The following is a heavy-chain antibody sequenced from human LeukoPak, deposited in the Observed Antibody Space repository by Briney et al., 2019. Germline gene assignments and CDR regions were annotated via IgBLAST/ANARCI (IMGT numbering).Heavy chain of an antibody. V-gene: IGHV4-38-2*02. J-gene: IGHJ4*02. Sequence: PSETLSLTCTVSGYSISSGYYWGWIRQSPGKGLEWIGSIYHGGSTYYNPSLRSRVIVSVDTSKNHFSLKMSSVTAADTALYYCAKHYMGSSYNHGLDCWGQGTLVTVSS. D-gene: IGHD3-10*01. CDR2: IYHGGST. CDR1: GYSISSGYY. CDR3: AKHYMGSSYNHGLDC.